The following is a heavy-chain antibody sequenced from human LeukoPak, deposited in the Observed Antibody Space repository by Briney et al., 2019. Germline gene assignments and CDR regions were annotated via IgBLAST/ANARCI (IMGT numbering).Heavy chain of an antibody. J-gene: IGHJ4*02. V-gene: IGHV3-23*01. CDR3: AKMPRRYSSGIQPTYYFDY. CDR1: GFTFSSYA. CDR2: ISGSGGST. Sequence: GGSLRLSCAASGFTFSSYAMSWVRQAPGRGLEWVSAISGSGGSTYYADSVKGRFTISRDNSKNTLYLQMNSLRAEDTAVYYCAKMPRRYSSGIQPTYYFDYWGQGTLVTVSS. D-gene: IGHD6-19*01.